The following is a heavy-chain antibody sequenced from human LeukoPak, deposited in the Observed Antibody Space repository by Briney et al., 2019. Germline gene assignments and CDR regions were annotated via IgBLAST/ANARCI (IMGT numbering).Heavy chain of an antibody. CDR2: INHSGST. CDR1: GGSFSGYY. D-gene: IGHD2-2*01. Sequence: PSETLSLTCAVYGGSFSGYYWSWIRQPPGKGLEWIGEINHSGSTNYNPSLKSRVTISVDTSKNQFSLKLSSVTAADTAVYYCARRGYCSSTSCWNNYYYYMDVWGKGTTVTISS. V-gene: IGHV4-34*01. CDR3: ARRGYCSSTSCWNNYYYYMDV. J-gene: IGHJ6*03.